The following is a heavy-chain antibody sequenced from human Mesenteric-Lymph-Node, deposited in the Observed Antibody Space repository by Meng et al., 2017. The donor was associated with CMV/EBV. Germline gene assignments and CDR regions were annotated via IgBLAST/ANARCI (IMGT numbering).Heavy chain of an antibody. V-gene: IGHV1-18*01. D-gene: IGHD2-2*01. CDR1: GYSFTSYG. J-gene: IGHJ4*02. CDR2: ISGYNGNT. Sequence: ASVKVSCKTSGYSFTSYGMSWVRQAPGQGLEWMGWISGYNGNTNYAQKYQGRVTMTTDTSTTTAYMELRSLRSDDTAVYYCARDSPIYCSSTSCLALTSFDYWGQGTLVTVSS. CDR3: ARDSPIYCSSTSCLALTSFDY.